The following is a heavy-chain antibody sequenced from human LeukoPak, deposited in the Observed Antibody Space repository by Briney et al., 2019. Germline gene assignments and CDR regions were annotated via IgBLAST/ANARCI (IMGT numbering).Heavy chain of an antibody. Sequence: NPSETLTLTCSVSGYSVTSYYWNWIRQPPGKGLEWIGYVSSDGTTNYTPSLRSRVIMSVDTANNHISLNLTSLTAADTAIYYCARLDWAGDDACYYLWGRGTLVTVSS. CDR2: VSSDGTT. V-gene: IGHV4-59*08. D-gene: IGHD3/OR15-3a*01. J-gene: IGHJ4*02. CDR1: GYSVTSYY. CDR3: ARLDWAGDDACYYL.